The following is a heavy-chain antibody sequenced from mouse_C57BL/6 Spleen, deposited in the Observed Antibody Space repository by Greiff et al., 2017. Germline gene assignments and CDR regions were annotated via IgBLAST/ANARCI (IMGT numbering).Heavy chain of an antibody. D-gene: IGHD2-4*01. J-gene: IGHJ4*01. V-gene: IGHV3-6*01. CDR1: GYSITSGYY. CDR2: ISYDGSN. CDR3: AREGSVYYDYDGAMDD. Sequence: EVQLQQSGPGLVKPSQSLSLTCSVTGYSITSGYYWNWIRQFPGNKLEWMGYISYDGSNNYNPSLKNRISITRDTSKNQFFLKLNSVTTEDTATYYGAREGSVYYDYDGAMDDWGQGTSVTVSS.